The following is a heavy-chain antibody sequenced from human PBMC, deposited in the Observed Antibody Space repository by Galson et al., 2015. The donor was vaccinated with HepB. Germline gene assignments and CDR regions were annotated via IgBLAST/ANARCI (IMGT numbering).Heavy chain of an antibody. CDR2: IYYSGST. Sequence: ETLSLTCTVSGGSITSRGYYWSWIRQPPGKGLEWIGSIYYSGSTYYYPSLMSRVTVSVDTSKSKFSMNLSSVTAADTAVYYCARQGQPDAFDIWGQGTMVTVSS. CDR1: GGSITSRGYY. CDR3: ARQGQPDAFDI. J-gene: IGHJ3*02. V-gene: IGHV4-39*01.